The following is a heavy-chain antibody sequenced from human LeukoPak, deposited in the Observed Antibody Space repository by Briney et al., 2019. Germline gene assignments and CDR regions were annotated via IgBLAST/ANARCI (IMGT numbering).Heavy chain of an antibody. CDR3: AALYFGELWGDDY. D-gene: IGHD3-10*01. CDR2: ISGSDSST. J-gene: IGHJ4*02. Sequence: GGSLRLPCAASSFTFSSYAMTWVRQAPGKGLEWVSSISGSDSSTHYADSVKGRFTISRDNSKNTLYLQMNSLRAEDTALYYCAALYFGELWGDDYWGQGTLVTVSS. V-gene: IGHV3-23*01. CDR1: SFTFSSYA.